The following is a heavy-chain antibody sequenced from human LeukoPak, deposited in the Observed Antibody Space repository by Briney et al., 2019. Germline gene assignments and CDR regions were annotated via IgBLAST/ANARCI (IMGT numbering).Heavy chain of an antibody. CDR1: GFTFSSYA. Sequence: GGSLRLSCAASGFTFSSYAMLWVRQAPGKGLEYVSAIDSVGRSTFYASSVEGRVTISRDNSKNTLYLQMRSLRPEDTAVYYCARAPYYYYYYIDVWGKGTTVTVSS. CDR2: IDSVGRST. V-gene: IGHV3-64*01. CDR3: ARAPYYYYYYIDV. J-gene: IGHJ6*03.